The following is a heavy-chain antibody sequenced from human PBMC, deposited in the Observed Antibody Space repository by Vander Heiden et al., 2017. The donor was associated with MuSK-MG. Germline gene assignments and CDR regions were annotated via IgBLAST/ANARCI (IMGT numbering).Heavy chain of an antibody. Sequence: EVQLVESGGGLVKPGGSLRLSCAASGFTSSSYSMNWVRQAPGKGLEWVSSISSSSSYIYYADSVKGRFTISRDNAKNSLYLQMNSLRAEDTAVYYCATAKTAYYFDYWGQGTLVTSPQ. J-gene: IGHJ4*02. CDR3: ATAKTAYYFDY. CDR1: GFTSSSYS. V-gene: IGHV3-21*01. CDR2: ISSSSSYI.